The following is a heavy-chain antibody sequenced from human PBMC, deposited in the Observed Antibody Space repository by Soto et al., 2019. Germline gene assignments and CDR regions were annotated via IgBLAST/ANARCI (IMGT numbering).Heavy chain of an antibody. Sequence: GASVKVSCKASGGTFSSYAISWVRQAPGQGLEWMGGIIPIFGTANYAQKFQGRVTITADESTSTAYMELSSLRSEDTAVYYCARVLHVLRFRGYYFDYWGQGTLVTVSS. CDR2: IIPIFGTA. D-gene: IGHD3-3*01. CDR1: GGTFSSYA. J-gene: IGHJ4*02. CDR3: ARVLHVLRFRGYYFDY. V-gene: IGHV1-69*13.